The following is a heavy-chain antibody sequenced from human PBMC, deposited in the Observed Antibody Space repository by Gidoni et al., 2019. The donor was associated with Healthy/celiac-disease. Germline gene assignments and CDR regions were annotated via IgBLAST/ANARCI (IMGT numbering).Heavy chain of an antibody. V-gene: IGHV3-30*18. J-gene: IGHJ4*02. D-gene: IGHD3-10*01. CDR2: ISYDGSNK. Sequence: QVQLVESGGGVVQPGRSLRLSCADSGFTFSSYGMHWVRQAPGKGLEWVAVISYDGSNKYYADSVKGRFTISRDNSKNTLYLQMNSLRAEDTAVYYCAKLFSNYYGSGSVFDYWGQGTLVTVSS. CDR1: GFTFSSYG. CDR3: AKLFSNYYGSGSVFDY.